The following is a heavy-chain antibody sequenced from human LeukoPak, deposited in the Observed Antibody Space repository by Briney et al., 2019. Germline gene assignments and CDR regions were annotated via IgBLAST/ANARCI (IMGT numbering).Heavy chain of an antibody. V-gene: IGHV3-21*01. Sequence: GGSLRLSCEVSGFTLSRYSMNWVRQAPGKGLEWVCAISTDSDYIYYGDSVKGRFTVSRDNAKNSLYLQMNSLRAEDTALYYCVRASYSTTWYLDSWGQGTLVTVS. J-gene: IGHJ4*02. CDR1: GFTLSRYS. D-gene: IGHD2/OR15-2a*01. CDR2: ISTDSDYI. CDR3: VRASYSTTWYLDS.